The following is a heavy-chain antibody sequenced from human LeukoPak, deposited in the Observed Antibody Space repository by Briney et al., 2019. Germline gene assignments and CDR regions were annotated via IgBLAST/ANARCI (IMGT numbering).Heavy chain of an antibody. CDR1: GGTFSSYA. CDR3: ARGSYGDYDFDY. J-gene: IGHJ4*02. CDR2: ITPILGIA. D-gene: IGHD4-17*01. V-gene: IGHV1-69*04. Sequence: SVKVSCKASGGTFSSYAISWVRQAPGQGLEWMGRITPILGIANYAQKFQGRVTITADKSTSTAYMELSSLRSEDTAVYYCARGSYGDYDFDYWGQGTLVTVSS.